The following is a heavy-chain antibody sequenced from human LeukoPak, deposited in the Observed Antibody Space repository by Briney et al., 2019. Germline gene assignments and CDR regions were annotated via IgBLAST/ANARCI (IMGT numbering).Heavy chain of an antibody. J-gene: IGHJ6*03. D-gene: IGHD2-21*01. V-gene: IGHV4-59*05. CDR2: IYYSGST. CDR1: GGSISSYY. CDR3: ARHVVGYYYYYMDV. Sequence: SETLSLTCTVSGGSISSYYWSWIRQPPGQGLEWIGSIYYSGSTYYNPSLKSRVTISVDTSKNQFSLKLSSVTAADTAVYYCARHVVGYYYYYMDVWGKGTTVTISS.